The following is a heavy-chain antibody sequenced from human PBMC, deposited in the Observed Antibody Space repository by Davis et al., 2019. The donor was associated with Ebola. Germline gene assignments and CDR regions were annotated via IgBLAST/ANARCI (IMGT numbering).Heavy chain of an antibody. CDR3: AKNPGSAWSRGSGYYFDY. CDR2: INSDGSTT. CDR1: GFTFRNYW. D-gene: IGHD6-19*01. J-gene: IGHJ4*02. Sequence: PGGSLRLSCAASGFTFRNYWMHWARQAPGKGLVWVSRINSDGSTTNYADSVKGRFTISRDNAKNTLYLQMNSLRVEDSAVYFCAKNPGSAWSRGSGYYFDYWGQGTLVTVSS. V-gene: IGHV3-74*01.